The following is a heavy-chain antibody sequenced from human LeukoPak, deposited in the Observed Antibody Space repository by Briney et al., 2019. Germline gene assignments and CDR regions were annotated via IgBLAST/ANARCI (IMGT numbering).Heavy chain of an antibody. Sequence: ASVKVSCKASGYTFTNHAINWVRQAPGQGLEWMGWINTNTGNPTYAQGFTGRFVFSLDTSVSTAYLQISSLKAEDTAVYYCARGSVKYYYDSSGYYYWFDPWGQGTLVTVSS. CDR3: ARGSVKYYYDSSGYYYWFDP. J-gene: IGHJ5*02. D-gene: IGHD3-22*01. CDR1: GYTFTNHA. CDR2: INTNTGNP. V-gene: IGHV7-4-1*02.